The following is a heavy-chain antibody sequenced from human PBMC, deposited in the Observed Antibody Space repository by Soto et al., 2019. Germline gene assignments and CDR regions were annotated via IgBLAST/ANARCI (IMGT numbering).Heavy chain of an antibody. D-gene: IGHD2-15*01. CDR3: AKDLEGCSGGSCYSGAFDS. Sequence: EVQLLESGGGLVQPGGSLRLSCAASGFTFSSYAMSWVRQAPGKGLEWVSAISGSGGSTYYADSVKGRFTISRDNSKNTLYLQMNSLRADDTAVYYCAKDLEGCSGGSCYSGAFDSQGQGTLVTVAS. V-gene: IGHV3-23*01. J-gene: IGHJ4*02. CDR2: ISGSGGST. CDR1: GFTFSSYA.